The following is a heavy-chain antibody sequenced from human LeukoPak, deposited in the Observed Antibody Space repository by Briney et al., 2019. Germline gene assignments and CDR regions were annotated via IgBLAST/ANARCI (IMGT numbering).Heavy chain of an antibody. CDR1: GGSLSVDN. D-gene: IGHD6-19*01. CDR3: ARERLGSGWPVRYHFDY. Sequence: SEALSLTCVVSGGSLSVDNWCWGPQTPGKGVGWGGYIYYRERTSYNPPLRRRVTMSVDTSKNQFSLKLSSVNPADTAVYYCARERLGSGWPVRYHFDYWGQGTRVTVS. V-gene: IGHV4-59*01. J-gene: IGHJ4*02. CDR2: IYYRERT.